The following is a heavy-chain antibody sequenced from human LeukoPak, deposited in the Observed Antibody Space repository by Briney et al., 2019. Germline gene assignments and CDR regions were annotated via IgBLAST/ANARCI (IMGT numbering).Heavy chain of an antibody. CDR3: AKWGDYDVLTGYYDSDY. CDR1: GFTFSNYA. CDR2: VSGRDTST. D-gene: IGHD3-9*01. V-gene: IGHV3-23*01. J-gene: IGHJ4*02. Sequence: PGASLRLSCAASGFTFSNYAMSWVRQAPGKGLEWVSAVSGRDTSTYYTDSVKGRFTISRDNSKNTLYLQMNSLSAEDTAIYYCAKWGDYDVLTGYYDSDYWGQGTLVTDSS.